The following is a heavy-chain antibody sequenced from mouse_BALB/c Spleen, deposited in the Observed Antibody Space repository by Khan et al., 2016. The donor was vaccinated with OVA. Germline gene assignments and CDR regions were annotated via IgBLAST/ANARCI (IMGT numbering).Heavy chain of an antibody. CDR3: ARQRYYHYNVIDY. CDR1: GFSLTNYG. J-gene: IGHJ4*01. D-gene: IGHD2-1*01. V-gene: IGHV2-6-1*01. CDR2: MWSDGSA. Sequence: VQLVESGPGLVAPSQSLSITCTISGFSLTNYGVHWVRQPPGKGLEWLVLMWSDGSATYNSALKSRLTISMDNSKSQVFLKMHSLQTDDTAMYVCARQRYYHYNVIDYWGQGTSVTVSS.